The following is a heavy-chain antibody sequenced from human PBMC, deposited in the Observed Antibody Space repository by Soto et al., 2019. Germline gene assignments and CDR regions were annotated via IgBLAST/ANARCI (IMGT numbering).Heavy chain of an antibody. D-gene: IGHD6-6*01. J-gene: IGHJ4*02. CDR2: ISYDGSNK. CDR3: AKDGGQLVRFAYFDY. CDR1: GFTFSSYG. Sequence: QVQLVESGGGVVQPGRSLRLSCAASGFTFSSYGMHWVRQAPGKGLEWVAVISYDGSNKYYADSVKGRFTISRDNSKNTLYLQMNSLRAEATAVYYGAKDGGQLVRFAYFDYRGQGTLVTVSS. V-gene: IGHV3-30*18.